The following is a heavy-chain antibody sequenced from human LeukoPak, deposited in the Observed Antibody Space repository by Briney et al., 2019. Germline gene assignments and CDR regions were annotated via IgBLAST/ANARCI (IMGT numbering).Heavy chain of an antibody. D-gene: IGHD3-22*01. CDR1: GDSISSSSYY. CDR3: ARVTGYMIEDYFDS. Sequence: SETLSLTCTVSGDSISSSSYYWGWIRQPPGKGLEWIGSLYYSGSYYNPSLKSRVTILVDMSKNQFSLKLSSVTAADTAVYYCARVTGYMIEDYFDSWGQGTLVTVSS. J-gene: IGHJ4*02. V-gene: IGHV4-39*07. CDR2: LYYSGS.